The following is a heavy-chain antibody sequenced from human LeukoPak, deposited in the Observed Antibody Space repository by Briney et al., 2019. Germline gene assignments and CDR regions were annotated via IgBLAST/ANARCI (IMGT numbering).Heavy chain of an antibody. CDR2: VDCSGST. CDR1: GGSISSCGYY. Sequence: PSETLSLTCTGSGGSISSCGYYWGWIRQPPGRGLEWIGSVDCSGSTYYSPSLKSPVTISVDTSKKQIYMTLGSVTAADTAVYYCARHADTAASGTPTAFDIWGQGTMVTVSS. CDR3: ARHADTAASGTPTAFDI. V-gene: IGHV4-39*01. D-gene: IGHD6-13*01. J-gene: IGHJ3*02.